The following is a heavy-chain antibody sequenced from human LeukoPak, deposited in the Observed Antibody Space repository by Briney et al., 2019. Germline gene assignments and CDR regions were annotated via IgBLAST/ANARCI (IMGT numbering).Heavy chain of an antibody. J-gene: IGHJ4*02. CDR3: AKDRGGTTYYYDSSGY. CDR1: GFTFSSYA. V-gene: IGHV3-23*01. D-gene: IGHD3-22*01. CDR2: ISGSGGST. Sequence: PGGSLRLSCAASGFTFSSYAMSWVRQAPGKGLEWVSAISGSGGSTYYADSVKGRFTISRDNSKNTLYLQMNSLRAEDTAVYYCAKDRGGTTYYYDSSGYWGQGTLVTVSS.